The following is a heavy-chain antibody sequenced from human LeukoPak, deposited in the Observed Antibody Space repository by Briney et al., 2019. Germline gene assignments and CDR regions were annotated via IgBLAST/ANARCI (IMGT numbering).Heavy chain of an antibody. D-gene: IGHD6-19*01. V-gene: IGHV3-33*08. Sequence: PGRSLRLSCAASGFTFSSYDMHWVRQAPGKGLEWVAFIGFGGSNKSYADSVKGRFTISRDNSKNTLYLQMNSLRAEDTAVYYCAGIGSSGGLSWSAFDNWGQGTMVTVSS. CDR2: IGFGGSNK. CDR1: GFTFSSYD. J-gene: IGHJ3*02. CDR3: AGIGSSGGLSWSAFDN.